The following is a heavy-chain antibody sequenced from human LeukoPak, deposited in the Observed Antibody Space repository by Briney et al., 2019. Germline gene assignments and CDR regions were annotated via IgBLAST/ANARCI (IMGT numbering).Heavy chain of an antibody. D-gene: IGHD2-2*01. CDR3: AREESAMVVIDY. J-gene: IGHJ4*02. CDR1: GFTFSNYA. Sequence: GGSLRLSCAAPGFTFSNYAMHWVRQAPGKGLEWVAVISYDGSNKYYADSVKGRFTVSRDNSKNTLYLQMNSLRVEDTALYYCAREESAMVVIDYWGQGTLVTVSS. V-gene: IGHV3-30-3*01. CDR2: ISYDGSNK.